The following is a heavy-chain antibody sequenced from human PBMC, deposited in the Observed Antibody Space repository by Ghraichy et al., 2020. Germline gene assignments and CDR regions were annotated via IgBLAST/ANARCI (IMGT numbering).Heavy chain of an antibody. CDR3: ARSRVVDAFDI. CDR2: IYYSGNT. V-gene: IGHV4-39*01. J-gene: IGHJ3*02. CDR1: GGSISSSNYY. Sequence: SETLSLTCIVSGGSISSSNYYWGWIRQSPGKGLEWIGSIYYSGNTYYNPSLKSRVTISVDTSKDQFSLKLSSVTAADTAVYFCARSRVVDAFDIWGRGTMVTVSS.